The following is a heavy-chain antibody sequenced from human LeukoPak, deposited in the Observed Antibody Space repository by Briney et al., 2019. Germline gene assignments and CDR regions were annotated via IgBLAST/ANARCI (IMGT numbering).Heavy chain of an antibody. CDR3: ARDLSLLLWFGELLSSEGIDY. V-gene: IGHV1-2*02. CDR2: INPNSGGT. Sequence: ASVKVSCKASGYTFTGYYMHWVRQAPGQGLEWMGWINPNSGGTNYAQKFQGRVTTTRDTSISTAYMELSRLRSDDTAVYYCARDLSLLLWFGELLSSEGIDYWGQGTLVTVSS. D-gene: IGHD3-10*01. J-gene: IGHJ4*02. CDR1: GYTFTGYY.